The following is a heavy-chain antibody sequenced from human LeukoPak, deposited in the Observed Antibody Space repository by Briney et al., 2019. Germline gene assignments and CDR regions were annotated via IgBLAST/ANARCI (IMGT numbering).Heavy chain of an antibody. J-gene: IGHJ5*02. CDR3: AREYCSSTSCYSFGWFDP. Sequence: ASVKVSCKASGYTFTGYYMHWVRQAAGQGLEWMGWINPHNGGKNYPQKVQGRVTMTRDTSISTAYMELSRLRSDDTAVYYCAREYCSSTSCYSFGWFDPWGQGTLVTVSS. CDR2: INPHNGGK. CDR1: GYTFTGYY. V-gene: IGHV1-2*02. D-gene: IGHD2-2*01.